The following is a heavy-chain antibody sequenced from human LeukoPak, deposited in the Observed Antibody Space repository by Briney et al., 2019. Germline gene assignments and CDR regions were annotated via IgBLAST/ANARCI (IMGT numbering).Heavy chain of an antibody. CDR1: GFTVSSSY. CDR2: IYSGGST. Sequence: GGSLRLSCAASGFTVSSSYMTWVRQAPGTGLEWVSIIYSGGSTYYADSVKGRFTISRDSSKATLYLQMNTLRPEDTAVYSCAGSRSSGGFDYWGQGTLVTVSS. V-gene: IGHV3-66*02. CDR3: AGSRSSGGFDY. J-gene: IGHJ4*02. D-gene: IGHD6-6*01.